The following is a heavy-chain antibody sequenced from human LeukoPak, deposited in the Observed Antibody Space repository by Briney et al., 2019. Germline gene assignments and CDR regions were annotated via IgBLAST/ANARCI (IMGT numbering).Heavy chain of an antibody. V-gene: IGHV3-30*18. Sequence: PGGSLRLSCAASGFTFSNCGIHWGRQAPGKGLEWVTVISYDGSNKYYADSVKGRFTISRDNSKNTLFLQMNSLRAEDTAVYYCAKDVYSSSSFDYWGQGTLVTVSS. J-gene: IGHJ4*02. CDR3: AKDVYSSSSFDY. D-gene: IGHD6-6*01. CDR1: GFTFSNCG. CDR2: ISYDGSNK.